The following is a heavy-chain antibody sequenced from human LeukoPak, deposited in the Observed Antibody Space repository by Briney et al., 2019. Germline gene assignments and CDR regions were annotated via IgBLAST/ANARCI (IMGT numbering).Heavy chain of an antibody. CDR1: GGSFSGYY. V-gene: IGHV4-34*01. CDR2: INHSGST. J-gene: IGHJ4*02. Sequence: SETLSLTCAVYGGSFSGYYWSWIRQPPGKGLEWIGEINHSGSTNYNPSLKSRVTISVDTSTNQFSPKLSSVTAADTATYYCARDSLDSGYPTYWGQGTLVTVSS. D-gene: IGHD3-10*01. CDR3: ARDSLDSGYPTY.